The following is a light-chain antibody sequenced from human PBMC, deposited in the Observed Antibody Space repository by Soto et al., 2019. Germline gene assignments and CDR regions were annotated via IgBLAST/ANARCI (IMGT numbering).Light chain of an antibody. Sequence: QSVLTQPPSASGTPGQRVTISCSGSSPNIGSKTVKWYQQIPGTAPKLLIYIDNQRPSGVPDRFSGSKSGTSASLAISGLQSEDEADYYCSAWDDSLNGVVFGGGTKLTVL. V-gene: IGLV1-44*01. J-gene: IGLJ2*01. CDR2: IDN. CDR1: SPNIGSKT. CDR3: SAWDDSLNGVV.